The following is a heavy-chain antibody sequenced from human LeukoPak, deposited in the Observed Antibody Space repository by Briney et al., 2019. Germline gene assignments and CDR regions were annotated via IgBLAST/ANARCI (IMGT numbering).Heavy chain of an antibody. V-gene: IGHV4-39*07. CDR3: ATGQWLAASEV. D-gene: IGHD6-19*01. CDR2: VYYNGRT. Sequence: SSETLSLTCTVSGGSSSISSYYWGWIRQAPGKGLEWIGSVYYNGRTYYTPSLESRVTMSVDTSKNHFSLKLTSVTAADTAVYFCATGQWLAASEVWGQGTLVIVSS. J-gene: IGHJ4*02. CDR1: GGSSSISSYY.